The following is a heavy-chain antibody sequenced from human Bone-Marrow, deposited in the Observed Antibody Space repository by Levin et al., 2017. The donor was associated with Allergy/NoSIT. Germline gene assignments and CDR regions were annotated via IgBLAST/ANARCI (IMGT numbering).Heavy chain of an antibody. V-gene: IGHV4-30-4*01. CDR3: AREYCSGGSCYSGVRARAYYFDY. D-gene: IGHD2-15*01. J-gene: IGHJ4*02. CDR2: IYYSGST. CDR1: GGSISSGDYY. Sequence: SETLSLTYTVSGGSISSGDYYWSWIRQPPGKGLEWIGYIYYSGSTYYNPSLKSRVTISVDTSKNQFSLKLSSVTAADTAVYYCAREYCSGGSCYSGVRARAYYFDYWGQGTLVTVSS.